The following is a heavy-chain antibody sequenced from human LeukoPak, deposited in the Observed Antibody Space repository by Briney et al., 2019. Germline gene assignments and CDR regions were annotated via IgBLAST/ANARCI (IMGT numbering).Heavy chain of an antibody. V-gene: IGHV4-59*01. J-gene: IGHJ6*03. Sequence: SETLSLTCTVSGGSISSYYWSWIQQPPGKGLEWIGYIYYSGSTNYNPSLKSRVTISVDTSKNQFSLKLSSVTAADTAVYYCARCSGPSYYYYYMDVWGKGTTVTISS. CDR1: GGSISSYY. CDR3: ARCSGPSYYYYYMDV. D-gene: IGHD3-10*02. CDR2: IYYSGST.